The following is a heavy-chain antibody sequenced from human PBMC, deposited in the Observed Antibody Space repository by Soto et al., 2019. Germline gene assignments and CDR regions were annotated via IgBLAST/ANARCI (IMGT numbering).Heavy chain of an antibody. Sequence: QVQLVQSGAEVKKPGASVRVSCKASGYTFTSYAMHWVRQAPGQSLEWMGWINAGNGDTKYSQKFQGRVTISRDTSANTVDMELSSLRSEDTAVYYCARDLLSSIDYWGQGTLVTVSS. CDR1: GYTFTSYA. CDR2: INAGNGDT. V-gene: IGHV1-3*01. J-gene: IGHJ4*02. CDR3: ARDLLSSIDY.